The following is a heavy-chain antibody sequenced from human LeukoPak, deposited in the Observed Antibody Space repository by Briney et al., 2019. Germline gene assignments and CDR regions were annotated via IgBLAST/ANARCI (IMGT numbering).Heavy chain of an antibody. Sequence: GGSLRLSCAASGFTFSNYAMTWVRQAPGKGLEWVSAISGSDGSTYYSDSVTGRFTISRDNSKNTLYLQMTSLRPDDAAVYYCAKGGYDFWSAYQIDLWGQGTAVTVSS. J-gene: IGHJ5*02. V-gene: IGHV3-23*01. CDR1: GFTFSNYA. CDR2: ISGSDGST. CDR3: AKGGYDFWSAYQIDL. D-gene: IGHD3-3*01.